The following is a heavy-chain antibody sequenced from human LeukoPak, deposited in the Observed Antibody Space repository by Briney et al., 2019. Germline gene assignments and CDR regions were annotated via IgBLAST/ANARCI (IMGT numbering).Heavy chain of an antibody. V-gene: IGHV4-34*01. CDR2: INHSGST. D-gene: IGHD5-12*01. Sequence: PSETLSLTCAVYGGSFSGYYWSWIRQPPGKGLEWIGEINHSGSTNYNPSLKSRVTISVDTSKNQFSLKLSSVTAADTAVYYCARVKGGSGYLYYYYGMDVWGQGTTVTVSS. CDR3: ARVKGGSGYLYYYYGMDV. J-gene: IGHJ6*02. CDR1: GGSFSGYY.